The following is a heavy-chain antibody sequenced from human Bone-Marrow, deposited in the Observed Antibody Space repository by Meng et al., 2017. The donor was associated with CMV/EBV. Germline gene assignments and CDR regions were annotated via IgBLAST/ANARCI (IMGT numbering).Heavy chain of an antibody. CDR3: TRSPRSSSSPFDY. D-gene: IGHD6-6*01. CDR1: GASISSNY. V-gene: IGHV4-59*01. Sequence: SETLSLTCTVSGASISSNYWSWNRRPPGKGLQYIGSISHNGYINYNPSLKGRVTISLDTSKNQFSLKLTSVTAADTAVYYCTRSPRSSSSPFDYWGQGTLVTVSS. CDR2: ISHNGYI. J-gene: IGHJ4*02.